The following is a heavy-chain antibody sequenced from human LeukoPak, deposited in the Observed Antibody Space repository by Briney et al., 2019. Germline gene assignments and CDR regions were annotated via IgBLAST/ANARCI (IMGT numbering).Heavy chain of an antibody. D-gene: IGHD6-13*01. V-gene: IGHV3-7*01. CDR2: IKQDGSEK. CDR3: ARDLEIAAGPLDY. CDR1: GFTFSSYW. J-gene: IGHJ4*02. Sequence: PGGSLRLSCAASGFTFSSYWMSWVRQAPGKGLEWVANIKQDGSEKYYVDSVKGRFTISRDNAKNSLYLQMNSLRAEDTAVYYCARDLEIAAGPLDYWGQGTLVTVSS.